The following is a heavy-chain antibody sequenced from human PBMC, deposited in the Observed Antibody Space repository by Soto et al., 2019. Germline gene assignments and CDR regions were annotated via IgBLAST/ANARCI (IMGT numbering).Heavy chain of an antibody. J-gene: IGHJ4*02. CDR3: AKTTPYPKWFGELFVLGYLDY. CDR2: ISGSGGST. D-gene: IGHD3-10*01. Sequence: GGSLRLSCAASGFTFSSYAMSWVRQAPGKGLEWVSAISGSGGSTYYADSVKGRFTISRDNSKNTLYLQMNSLRAEDTAVYYCAKTTPYPKWFGELFVLGYLDYWGQGTLVTVSS. V-gene: IGHV3-23*01. CDR1: GFTFSSYA.